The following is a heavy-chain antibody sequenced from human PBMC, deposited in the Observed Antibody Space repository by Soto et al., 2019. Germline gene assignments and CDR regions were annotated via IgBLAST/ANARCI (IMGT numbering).Heavy chain of an antibody. CDR1: GFTFDDYA. Sequence: EVQLVESGGGLVQPGRSLRLSCAASGFTFDDYAMHWVRQGPGKGLEWVSSISWNSGNLGYADSVKRRFTISRDNAKNTLYMQMNSQRREDTALYYCAKGASTTVFAFNDYWGQGTLVTVSS. CDR2: ISWNSGNL. J-gene: IGHJ4*02. V-gene: IGHV3-9*01. CDR3: AKGASTTVFAFNDY. D-gene: IGHD4-17*01.